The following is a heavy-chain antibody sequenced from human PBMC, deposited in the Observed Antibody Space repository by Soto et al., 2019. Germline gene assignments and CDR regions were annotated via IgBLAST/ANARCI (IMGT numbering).Heavy chain of an antibody. Sequence: PGGSLRLSCAASGFTFDDYAMHWVRQAPGKGLEWVSGISWNSGSIGYADSVKGRFTISRDNAKNSLYLQMNSLRAEDTALYYCAKFILSVSAGPQPHSRGRILYDYWGQGSLVTVSS. CDR3: AKFILSVSAGPQPHSRGRILYDY. V-gene: IGHV3-9*01. CDR2: ISWNSGSI. CDR1: GFTFDDYA. J-gene: IGHJ4*02. D-gene: IGHD6-13*01.